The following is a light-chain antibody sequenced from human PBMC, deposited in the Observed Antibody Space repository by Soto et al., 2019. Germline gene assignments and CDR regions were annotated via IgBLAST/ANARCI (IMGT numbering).Light chain of an antibody. V-gene: IGLV2-14*03. CDR2: DVT. CDR3: SSYRSSSPVYV. Sequence: QSVLTQPASVSGTPGQSITLSCTGTSSDVGGYNYVSWYQQHPGKAPKLLIYDVTNRPSGVSNRFSGSKSGNTAYLTISGLQAEDEADYYCSSYRSSSPVYVFGPGTKLTVL. J-gene: IGLJ1*01. CDR1: SSDVGGYNY.